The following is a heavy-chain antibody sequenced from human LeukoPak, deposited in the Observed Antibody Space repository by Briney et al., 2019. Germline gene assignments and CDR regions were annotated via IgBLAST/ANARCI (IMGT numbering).Heavy chain of an antibody. CDR1: GYRFSNYW. CDR2: IYPVDSDT. V-gene: IGHV5-51*01. J-gene: IGHJ1*01. CDR3: ARLPYSGSYAPEYFQN. Sequence: GESLKISFKGSGYRFSNYWIGWVRQMPGKGLEWMGIIYPVDSDTRYSPSFQGQVTISADKSISTAYLQWSSLKASDSAMYYCARLPYSGSYAPEYFQNWGQGTLVTVSS. D-gene: IGHD1-26*01.